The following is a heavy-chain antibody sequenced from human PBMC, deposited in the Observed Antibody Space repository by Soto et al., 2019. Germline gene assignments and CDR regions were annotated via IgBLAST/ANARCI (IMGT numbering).Heavy chain of an antibody. D-gene: IGHD1-26*01. CDR3: ARLGPVD. J-gene: IGHJ4*02. V-gene: IGHV5-10-1*01. CDR2: ISRDGSST. Sequence: PGESLKISWNGPGIHFDYIAIRWVRQVPGKGLEWMGRISRDGSSTSYRPTIQGHISIYADRTPNTGYLQWTNPRPSATAIHSCARLGPVDWGQGTLVTVSS. CDR1: GIHFDYIA.